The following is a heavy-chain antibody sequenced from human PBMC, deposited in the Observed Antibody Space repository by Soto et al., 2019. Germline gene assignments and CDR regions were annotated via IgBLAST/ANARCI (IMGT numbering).Heavy chain of an antibody. CDR1: GYTSTSYY. J-gene: IGHJ4*02. CDR2: INPSGGST. CDR3: ARDAPYCGGDCYSVLFDY. D-gene: IGHD2-21*02. V-gene: IGHV1-46*01. Sequence: VASVKVSCKASGYTSTSYYMHWVRQAPGQGLEWMGIINPSGGSTSYAQKFQGRVTMTRDTSTSTVYMELSSLRSEDTAVYYCARDAPYCGGDCYSVLFDYWGQGTLVTVSS.